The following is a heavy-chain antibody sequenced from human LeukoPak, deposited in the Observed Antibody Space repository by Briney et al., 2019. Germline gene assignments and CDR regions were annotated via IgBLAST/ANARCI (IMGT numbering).Heavy chain of an antibody. J-gene: IGHJ5*02. CDR3: ARDPRIVGATHNWFDP. D-gene: IGHD1-26*01. CDR2: ISAYNGNT. V-gene: IGHV1-18*04. CDR1: GYTFTSYG. Sequence: ASVKVSCKASGYTFTSYGISWVRQAPGQGLEWMGWISAYNGNTNYAQKLQGRVTMTTDTSTSTAYMELRSLRSDDTAVYYCARDPRIVGATHNWFDPWGQGTLVTVSS.